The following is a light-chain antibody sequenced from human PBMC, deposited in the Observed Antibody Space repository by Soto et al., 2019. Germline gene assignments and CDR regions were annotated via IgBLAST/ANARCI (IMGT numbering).Light chain of an antibody. CDR1: QSVSSNY. Sequence: EIVLTQSPGTLSLSPGERATLSCRASQSVSSNYLAWYQQKPGQAPRLLIYGASRRATGIPDRFSGSGSGTEFSLTISRLEPEDFAVYHCQQYATSPTFGQGTKLEI. CDR2: GAS. V-gene: IGKV3-20*01. CDR3: QQYATSPT. J-gene: IGKJ2*01.